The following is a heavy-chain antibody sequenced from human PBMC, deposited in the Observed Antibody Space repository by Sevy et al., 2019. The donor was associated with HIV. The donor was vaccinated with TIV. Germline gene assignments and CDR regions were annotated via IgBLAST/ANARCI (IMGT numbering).Heavy chain of an antibody. D-gene: IGHD3-22*01. CDR2: ISAYNGNT. J-gene: IGHJ4*02. CDR1: DYTFSTQG. CDR3: ARDWAPGYYYDAIGVKRDYYFDY. V-gene: IGHV1-18*01. Sequence: GESLKISCKASDYTFSTQGFNWVRQAPGQGLELMGWISAYNGNTKYAQKFQGRVTMTTDTSTSTAYMELRSLTSDDTAVYYCARDWAPGYYYDAIGVKRDYYFDYWGQGTLVTVSS.